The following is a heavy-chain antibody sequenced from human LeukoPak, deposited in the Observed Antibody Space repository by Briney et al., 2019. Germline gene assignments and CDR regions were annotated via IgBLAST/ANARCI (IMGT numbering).Heavy chain of an antibody. CDR1: GFIFSHHG. D-gene: IGHD5-24*01. CDR3: VKDDGWVQYAN. Sequence: QPGGSLRLSCATSGFIFSHHGMTWVRQAPGKGLEWVSGIRADAVTTYYADSVKGRFIISRDNSKNTVYLQMNSLSAEDAAVYYCVKDDGWVQYANWGQGTLVTVSS. J-gene: IGHJ4*02. CDR2: IRADAVTT. V-gene: IGHV3-23*01.